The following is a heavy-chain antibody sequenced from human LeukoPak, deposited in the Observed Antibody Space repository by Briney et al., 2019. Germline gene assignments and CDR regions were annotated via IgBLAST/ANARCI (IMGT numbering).Heavy chain of an antibody. J-gene: IGHJ4*02. Sequence: SETLSLTCTVSGGSISRGSNYWSWIRQPAGKGLQWIGRIYTSGSTNYNPSLKSRITTSVDTSKNQFSLKLSSVTAADTAVYYCTRRTPNPSSYGPMDEMVALNWGQGTLVTVSS. D-gene: IGHD5-18*01. CDR3: TRRTPNPSSYGPMDEMVALN. CDR1: GGSISRGSNY. V-gene: IGHV4-61*02. CDR2: IYTSGST.